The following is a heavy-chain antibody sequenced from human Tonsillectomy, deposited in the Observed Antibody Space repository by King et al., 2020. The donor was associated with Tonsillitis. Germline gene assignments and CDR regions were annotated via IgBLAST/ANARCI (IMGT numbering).Heavy chain of an antibody. CDR3: AKDQGRSNRTLDYYYGMDV. J-gene: IGHJ6*02. Sequence: VQLVESGGGLVQPGGSLRLSCAASGFTFSSYAMSWVRQAPGKGLEWVSAISGSGGSTYYADSVKGRFTISRDNSKNTLYLQMNSLRAEDTAVYYCAKDQGRSNRTLDYYYGMDVWGQGTTVTVS. CDR1: GFTFSSYA. CDR2: ISGSGGST. V-gene: IGHV3-23*04. D-gene: IGHD1-26*01.